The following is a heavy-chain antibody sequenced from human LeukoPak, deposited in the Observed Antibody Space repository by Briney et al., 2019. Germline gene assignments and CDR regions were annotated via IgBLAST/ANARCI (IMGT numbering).Heavy chain of an antibody. J-gene: IGHJ4*02. CDR1: GYTFTSYG. CDR3: ARARYCSGGACYSGCFDY. D-gene: IGHD2-15*01. Sequence: ASVKVSCKASGYTFTSYGISWVRQAPGEGLEWMGWISGYNGNTDYAQKLQGRVTMTTDTSTSTAYMELRSLRSDDTAVYYCARARYCSGGACYSGCFDYWGRGTLVTVSS. CDR2: ISGYNGNT. V-gene: IGHV1-18*01.